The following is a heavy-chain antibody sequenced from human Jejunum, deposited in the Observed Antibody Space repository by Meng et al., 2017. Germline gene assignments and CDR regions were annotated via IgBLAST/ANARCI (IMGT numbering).Heavy chain of an antibody. CDR1: GASISSDY. CDR2: VCDSGGT. Sequence: SETLSLTCTVSGASISSDYWSWLRQSPGKGLEWIGWVCDSGGTTYNPSLMSRVTVLMDRSKSQFSLKLNSVTAADTAVYYCAREALVAGSFGWFDPWGQGSLVTVSS. V-gene: IGHV4-59*01. D-gene: IGHD6-19*01. J-gene: IGHJ5*02. CDR3: AREALVAGSFGWFDP.